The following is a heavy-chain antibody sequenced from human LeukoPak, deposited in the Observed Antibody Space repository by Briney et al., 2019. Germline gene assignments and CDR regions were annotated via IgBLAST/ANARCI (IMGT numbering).Heavy chain of an antibody. CDR3: AKDLRITMIVVDYFDY. CDR1: GFTVSTNY. Sequence: PGGSLRLSCVPSGFTVSTNYMSWVRQAPGKGLEWVSVFYAGGNTYYASSVKGRFTISRDTSKNTLYLQMNSLRAEDTAVYYCAKDLRITMIVVDYFDYWGQGTLVTVSS. CDR2: FYAGGNT. J-gene: IGHJ4*02. V-gene: IGHV3-53*05. D-gene: IGHD3-22*01.